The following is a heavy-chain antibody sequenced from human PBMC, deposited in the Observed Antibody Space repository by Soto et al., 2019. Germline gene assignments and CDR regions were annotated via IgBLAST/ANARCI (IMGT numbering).Heavy chain of an antibody. CDR2: TYYRSKWYN. J-gene: IGHJ1*01. Sequence: SQTLSLTCVISGDSVSSNSAAWNWIRQSPSRGLEWLGRTYYRSKWYNGYAVSVKSRITINPDTSKNQFSLQLNSVTPEDTAVYYCAREGYCSSTSCSYAEYFRHWGQGTLVTVSS. V-gene: IGHV6-1*01. CDR1: GDSVSSNSAA. D-gene: IGHD2-2*01. CDR3: AREGYCSSTSCSYAEYFRH.